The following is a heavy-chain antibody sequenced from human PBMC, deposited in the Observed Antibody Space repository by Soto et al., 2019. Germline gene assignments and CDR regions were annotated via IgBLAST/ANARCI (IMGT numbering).Heavy chain of an antibody. CDR2: ISQIEGT. V-gene: IGHV4-34*01. CDR1: WGSFSGYY. Sequence: PSETLSLTCAENWGSFSGYYWNWIPQPPGKGLEWIGEISQIEGTRCNPSLKSRVTISLDTSMNHFSLKLTSVTAADTALYFCARGSDRYKVHYWGQGTLVTVS. J-gene: IGHJ4*02. CDR3: ARGSDRYKVHY. D-gene: IGHD1-1*01.